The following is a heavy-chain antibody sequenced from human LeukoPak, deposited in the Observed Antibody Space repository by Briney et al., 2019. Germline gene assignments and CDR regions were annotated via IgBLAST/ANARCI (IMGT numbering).Heavy chain of an antibody. J-gene: IGHJ4*02. Sequence: SQTLSLTCTVSGGSISSGSYYWSWIRQPAGKGLEWIGRIYTSGSTNYNPSLKSRVTIPVDTSKNQFPLKLSSVTAADTAVYYCARGLYCGGDCYWFDYWGQGTLVTVSS. D-gene: IGHD2-21*02. CDR2: IYTSGST. V-gene: IGHV4-61*02. CDR1: GGSISSGSYY. CDR3: ARGLYCGGDCYWFDY.